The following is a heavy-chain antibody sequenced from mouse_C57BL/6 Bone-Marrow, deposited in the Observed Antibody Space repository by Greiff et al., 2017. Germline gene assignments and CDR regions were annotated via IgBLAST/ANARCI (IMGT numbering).Heavy chain of an antibody. V-gene: IGHV1-20*01. CDR3: AREEDYYYGSSFAY. D-gene: IGHD1-1*01. CDR2: INPYNGDT. CDR1: GYSFTGYS. Sequence: EVQLQESGPELVKPGDSVKISCKASGYSFTGYSMNWVMQSHGKSLEWIGRINPYNGDTFYNQKFKGKATLTVDKSSSTAHMELRSLTSEDSAVYYCAREEDYYYGSSFAYWGQGTLVTVSA. J-gene: IGHJ3*01.